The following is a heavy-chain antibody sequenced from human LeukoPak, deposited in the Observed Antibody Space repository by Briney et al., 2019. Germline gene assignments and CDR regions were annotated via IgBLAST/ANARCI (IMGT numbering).Heavy chain of an antibody. J-gene: IGHJ4*02. D-gene: IGHD2-2*01. Sequence: PGGSLRLSCAASGFIFRSYWMNWVRQAPGKGLEWVANIKQDGIAKYYVDSVKGRFTISRDNAKSSLYLQMNSLRAEDTAVYYCARDYSEYQLLFSPDYWGQGTLVTVSS. CDR2: IKQDGIAK. CDR1: GFIFRSYW. V-gene: IGHV3-7*01. CDR3: ARDYSEYQLLFSPDY.